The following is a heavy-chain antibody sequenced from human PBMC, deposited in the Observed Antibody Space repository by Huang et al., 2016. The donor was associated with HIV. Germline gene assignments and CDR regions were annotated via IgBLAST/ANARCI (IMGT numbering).Heavy chain of an antibody. Sequence: QVHLVESGGGVVQPGGSLRLSCAASGFIFRSYGLHWVRQAPGQGAEWVGVITYDGGNEYYTDSVRGRFTISRDNSKNTMYLQMDSLRAEDTAVYYCAKDQGSGWFGIDYWGQGNLVTVSS. D-gene: IGHD6-19*01. CDR3: AKDQGSGWFGIDY. CDR2: ITYDGGNE. J-gene: IGHJ4*02. V-gene: IGHV3-30*18. CDR1: GFIFRSYG.